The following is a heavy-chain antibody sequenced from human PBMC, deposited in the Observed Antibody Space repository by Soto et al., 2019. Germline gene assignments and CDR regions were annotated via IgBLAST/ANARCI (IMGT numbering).Heavy chain of an antibody. CDR3: ARDRGYGSSWHGVLDP. CDR1: GGSISSGDYY. CDR2: IYYSGST. Sequence: SETLSLTCTVSGGSISSGDYYWSWIRQPPGKGLEWIGYIYYSGSTNYNPSLKSRVTISVDTSKNQFSLKLSSVTAADTAVYYCARDRGYGSSWHGVLDPRGQGSLVTVSS. J-gene: IGHJ5*02. V-gene: IGHV4-61*08. D-gene: IGHD6-13*01.